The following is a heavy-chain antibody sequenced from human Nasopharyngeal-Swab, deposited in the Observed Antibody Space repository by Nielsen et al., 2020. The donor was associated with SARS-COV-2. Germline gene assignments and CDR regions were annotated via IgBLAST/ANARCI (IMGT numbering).Heavy chain of an antibody. V-gene: IGHV1-69*13. D-gene: IGHD3-10*01. J-gene: IGHJ6*02. CDR2: IIPIFGTA. CDR1: GGTFSSYA. CDR3: ARGGYYGSGSYFHYYYGMDV. Sequence: SVKVSCKASGGTFSSYAISWVPQAPGQGLEWMGGIIPIFGTANYAQKFQGRVTITADESTSTAYMELSSLRSEDTAVYYCARGGYYGSGSYFHYYYGMDVWGQGTTVTVSS.